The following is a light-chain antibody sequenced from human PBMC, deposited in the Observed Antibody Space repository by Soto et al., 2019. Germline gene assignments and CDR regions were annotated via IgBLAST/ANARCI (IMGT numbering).Light chain of an antibody. J-gene: IGKJ2*01. CDR3: QQYGSSPPYT. V-gene: IGKV3-20*01. CDR1: RSVSSSY. CDR2: GAS. Sequence: EIVLTQSPGTLSLSPGERATLSCRASRSVSSSYLAWYQQKPGQAPRLLIYGASSRATGIPDRFSGSGSGTDFTLTISRLEPEDFAVYYRQQYGSSPPYTFGQGTKLEIK.